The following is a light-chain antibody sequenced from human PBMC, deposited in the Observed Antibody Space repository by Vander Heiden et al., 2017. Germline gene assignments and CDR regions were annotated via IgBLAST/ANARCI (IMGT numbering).Light chain of an antibody. CDR1: QTILYSPNNRNY. CDR3: QQYYSTPPSFT. V-gene: IGKV4-1*01. Sequence: DIVMTQSPASLAVSLGERATIKCKSSQTILYSPNNRNYLAWYQQKPGQPPKLLIYWASTRESGVPDRFSGSGSGTDFTLTISGLQAEDVAVYYCQQYYSTPPSFTFGPGTKVEIK. CDR2: WAS. J-gene: IGKJ3*01.